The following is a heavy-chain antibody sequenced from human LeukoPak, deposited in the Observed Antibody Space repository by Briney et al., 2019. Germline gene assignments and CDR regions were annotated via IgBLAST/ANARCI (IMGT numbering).Heavy chain of an antibody. V-gene: IGHV4-39*07. J-gene: IGHJ5*02. CDR3: ARALSAYSSSWYRPPNWFDP. CDR2: INHSGST. CDR1: GDSISRSTYY. Sequence: SETLSLTCTVSGDSISRSTYYWAWIRQPPGKGLEWIGEINHSGSTNYNPSLKSRVTISVDTSKNQFSLKLSSVTAADTAVYYCARALSAYSSSWYRPPNWFDPWGQGTLVTVSS. D-gene: IGHD6-13*01.